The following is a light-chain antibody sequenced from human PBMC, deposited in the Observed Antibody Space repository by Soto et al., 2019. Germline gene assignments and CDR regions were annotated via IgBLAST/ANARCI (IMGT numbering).Light chain of an antibody. Sequence: VLTQPPSVSGAPGQRVTISCTGSSSNIGAGYDVHWYQQLPGTAPKLLIYGNNNRPSGVSDRFSGSNSGTSASLAITGLQPDDEADYYCSAYTNANTLTFGGGTKVTVL. V-gene: IGLV1-40*01. CDR2: GNN. CDR1: SSNIGAGYD. CDR3: SAYTNANTLT. J-gene: IGLJ2*01.